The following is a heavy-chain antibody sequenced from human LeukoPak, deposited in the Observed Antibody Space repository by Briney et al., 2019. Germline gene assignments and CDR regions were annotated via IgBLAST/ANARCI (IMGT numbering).Heavy chain of an antibody. CDR3: ARLDGCSSTSCYTRPYSDAFDI. D-gene: IGHD2-2*02. J-gene: IGHJ3*02. CDR1: GASISSDY. CDR2: IHYTGTT. Sequence: SETLSLTCTVSGASISSDYWNWIRQPPGKGLEWIGYIHYTGTTNYNPSLKSRVTISVDTSKNQFSLKLSSVTAADTAVYYCARLDGCSSTSCYTRPYSDAFDIWGQGTMVTVSS. V-gene: IGHV4-59*12.